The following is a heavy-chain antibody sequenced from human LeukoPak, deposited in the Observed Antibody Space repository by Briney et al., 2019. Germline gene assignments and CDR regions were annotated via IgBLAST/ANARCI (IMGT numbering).Heavy chain of an antibody. CDR2: INAGNGNT. J-gene: IGHJ6*02. CDR3: AKDQGHIVVVPAASYYYYYGMDV. Sequence: ASVKVSCKASGYTFTSYAMHWVRQAPGQRLEWMGWINAGNGNTKYSQKFQGRVTITRDTSASTAYMELSSLRSEDTAVYYCAKDQGHIVVVPAASYYYYYGMDVWGQGTTVTVSS. D-gene: IGHD2-2*01. V-gene: IGHV1-3*01. CDR1: GYTFTSYA.